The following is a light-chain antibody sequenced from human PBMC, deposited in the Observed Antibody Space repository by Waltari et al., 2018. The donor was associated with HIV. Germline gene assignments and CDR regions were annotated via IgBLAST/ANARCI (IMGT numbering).Light chain of an antibody. J-gene: IGKJ2*01. Sequence: DIHMAQSPSTLAASVGDRVTITCRASQSVGSYLAWYQRKPGKAPKLLIYQASSLERGVTSRVSGGGSGTYFTLTITSLQPDDFATYYCQQYHTFLTFGQGTDLE. CDR2: QAS. CDR3: QQYHTFLT. CDR1: QSVGSY. V-gene: IGKV1-5*03.